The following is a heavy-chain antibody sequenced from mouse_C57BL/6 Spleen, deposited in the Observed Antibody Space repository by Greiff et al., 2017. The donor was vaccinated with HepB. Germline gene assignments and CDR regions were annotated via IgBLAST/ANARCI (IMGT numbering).Heavy chain of an antibody. CDR1: GYTFTEYT. CDR2: FYPGSGSI. V-gene: IGHV1-62-2*01. D-gene: IGHD2-1*01. Sequence: QVQLQQSGAELVKPGASVKLSCKASGYTFTEYTIHWVKQRSGQGLEWIGWFYPGSGSIKYNEKFKDKATLTADKSSSTVYMELSRLTSEDSAVYFCARHEEAYGNYDYYAMDYWGQGTSVTVSS. J-gene: IGHJ4*01. CDR3: ARHEEAYGNYDYYAMDY.